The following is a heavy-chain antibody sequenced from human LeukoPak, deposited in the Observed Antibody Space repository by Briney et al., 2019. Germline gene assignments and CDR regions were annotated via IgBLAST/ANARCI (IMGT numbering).Heavy chain of an antibody. Sequence: PSQTLSLTCTVSGGSINSGSYYWSWIRQPAGKGLEWIGRVYTNGGTNYNPSLESRVTISVDTSKTQFSLKLNSVTAADTAVYYCARYCSGGDCYSKALDYWGQGTLVTVSS. J-gene: IGHJ4*02. V-gene: IGHV4-61*02. CDR3: ARYCSGGDCYSKALDY. CDR1: GGSINSGSYY. D-gene: IGHD2-15*01. CDR2: VYTNGGT.